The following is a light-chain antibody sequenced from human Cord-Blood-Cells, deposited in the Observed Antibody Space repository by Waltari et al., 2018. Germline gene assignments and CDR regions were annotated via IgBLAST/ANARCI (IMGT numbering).Light chain of an antibody. Sequence: QSALTPPRSVSGSPGQSVTISCTGTSSDLGGYNYGSLYPQHPGNAPKLMIYDVSKRPSGVPDRFSGSNSGNTASLTISGLQAEDEADYYCCSYAGSYTLWVFGGGTKLTVL. CDR1: SSDLGGYNY. V-gene: IGLV2-11*01. CDR3: CSYAGSYTLWV. CDR2: DVS. J-gene: IGLJ3*02.